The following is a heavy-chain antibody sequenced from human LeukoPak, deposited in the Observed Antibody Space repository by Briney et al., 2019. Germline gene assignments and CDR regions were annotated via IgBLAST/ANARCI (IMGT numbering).Heavy chain of an antibody. CDR3: ARYSSSNTSEYFQH. Sequence: PSETLSLTYTVSGYSISSGYYWGWIRQPPGKGLEWIGSIYHSGSTYYNPSLKSRVTISVDTSKNQFSLKLSSVTAADTAVYYCARYSSSNTSEYFQHWGQGTLVTVSS. CDR1: GYSISSGYY. D-gene: IGHD6-13*01. V-gene: IGHV4-38-2*02. J-gene: IGHJ1*01. CDR2: IYHSGST.